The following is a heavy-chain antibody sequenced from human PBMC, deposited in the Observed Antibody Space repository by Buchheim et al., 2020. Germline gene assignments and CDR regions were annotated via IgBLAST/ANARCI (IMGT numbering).Heavy chain of an antibody. J-gene: IGHJ4*02. CDR2: IYGDGFNT. Sequence: EVQLVESEGGLVQPGESLRLSCTASGFTFSNYWMHWVRQVPGKGLEWVSRIYGDGFNTDYGDSVKGRFTISRDNAKNTLFLKMNSLRPEDTAVYYCARVNYGSGRSSDFWGQGTL. CDR3: ARVNYGSGRSSDF. CDR1: GFTFSNYW. V-gene: IGHV3-74*01. D-gene: IGHD6-19*01.